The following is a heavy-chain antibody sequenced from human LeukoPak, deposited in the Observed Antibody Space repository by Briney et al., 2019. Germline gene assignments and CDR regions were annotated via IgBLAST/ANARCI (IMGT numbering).Heavy chain of an antibody. CDR1: GGSFSSYY. CDR3: ARVNKPVVPGPHYYYYYGMDV. CDR2: IYYNGST. Sequence: SETLSLTCTVSGGSFSSYYWTWIRQPPGKGLEWIGYIYYNGSTNYNPSLKSRATISVDTSKNQFSLKLSSVTAADTAVYYCARVNKPVVPGPHYYYYYGMDVWGQGTTVTVSS. D-gene: IGHD3-22*01. V-gene: IGHV4-59*01. J-gene: IGHJ6*02.